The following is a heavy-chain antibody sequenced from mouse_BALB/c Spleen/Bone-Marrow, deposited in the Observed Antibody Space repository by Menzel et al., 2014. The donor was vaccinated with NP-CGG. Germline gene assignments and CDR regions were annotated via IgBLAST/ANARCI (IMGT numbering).Heavy chain of an antibody. Sequence: VQLQQSGAELVKPGASVKLSCTASGFNIKDTYMHWVKQRPEQGLEWIGRIDPANGDTKYDPKFQGKATITADTSSNTAYLQLSSLTSEDTAVYYCALYYYGSRGFAYWGQGTLVTVSA. CDR1: GFNIKDTY. D-gene: IGHD1-1*01. CDR3: ALYYYGSRGFAY. V-gene: IGHV14-3*02. CDR2: IDPANGDT. J-gene: IGHJ3*01.